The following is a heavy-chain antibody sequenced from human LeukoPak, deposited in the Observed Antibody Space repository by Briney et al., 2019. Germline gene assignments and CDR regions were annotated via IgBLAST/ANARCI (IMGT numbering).Heavy chain of an antibody. D-gene: IGHD5-18*01. CDR1: GFSFSSYA. Sequence: GGSLRLSCATSGFSFSSYAMSWVRQAPGKGLEWVSSISSSSSYIYYADSVKGRFTISRDNAKNSLYLQMNSLRAEDTAVYYCARAGVDTAIFTKKDDKEYYYYYMDVWGKGTTVTVSS. CDR2: ISSSSSYI. CDR3: ARAGVDTAIFTKKDDKEYYYYYMDV. V-gene: IGHV3-21*01. J-gene: IGHJ6*03.